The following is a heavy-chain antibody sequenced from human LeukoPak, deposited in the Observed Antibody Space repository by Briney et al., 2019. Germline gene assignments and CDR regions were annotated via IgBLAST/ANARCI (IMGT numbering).Heavy chain of an antibody. J-gene: IGHJ4*02. CDR1: GYTFTGYY. CDR3: ARVCSSTSCYDDY. V-gene: IGHV1-2*02. Sequence: GASVKFSCKASGYTFTGYYMHWVRQAPGQGLEWMGWINPNSGGTNYAQKFQGRVTMTRNTSISTAYMELSRLRSDDTAVYYCARVCSSTSCYDDYWGQGTLVTVSS. CDR2: INPNSGGT. D-gene: IGHD2-2*01.